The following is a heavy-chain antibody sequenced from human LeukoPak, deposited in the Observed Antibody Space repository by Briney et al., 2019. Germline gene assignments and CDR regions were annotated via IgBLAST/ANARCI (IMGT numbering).Heavy chain of an antibody. V-gene: IGHV4-34*01. CDR3: ARGRITMVRGVIAYYYYMDV. D-gene: IGHD3-10*01. CDR2: INHSGST. Sequence: PGGSLRLSCAASGFTFDGYGMSWIRQPPGKGLEWIGEINHSGSTNYNPSLKSRVTISVDTSKNQFSLKLSSVTAADTAVYYCARGRITMVRGVIAYYYYMDVWGKGTTVTISS. CDR1: GFTFDGYG. J-gene: IGHJ6*03.